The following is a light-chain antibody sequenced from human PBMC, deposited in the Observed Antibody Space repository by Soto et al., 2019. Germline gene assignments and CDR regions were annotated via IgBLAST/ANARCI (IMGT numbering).Light chain of an antibody. J-gene: IGKJ2*01. V-gene: IGKV3-15*01. CDR1: QSVSTH. Sequence: EIVVTQFPATLSVSPGERATLSCRTSQSVSTHLAWFQQRPGQAPRLLIYETSTRATGVPARFTGSGSETEFTLTIISLQSEDFAVYYCQQYHIWYTFGQGTKVDIK. CDR3: QQYHIWYT. CDR2: ETS.